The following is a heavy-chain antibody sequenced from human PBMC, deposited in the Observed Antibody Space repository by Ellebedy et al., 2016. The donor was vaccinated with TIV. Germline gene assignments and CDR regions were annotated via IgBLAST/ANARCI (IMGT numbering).Heavy chain of an antibody. D-gene: IGHD5-12*01. CDR1: GGTFSSFA. Sequence: SVKVSCKASGGTFSSFAISWVRQAPGQGLEWMGGIIGMFGTASYAQKFLARVTITADEFTSAAYMELSSLRSEDTAVYYCARHSGYHAISYLAYWGQGTLVTVSS. CDR2: IIGMFGTA. V-gene: IGHV1-69*13. CDR3: ARHSGYHAISYLAY. J-gene: IGHJ4*02.